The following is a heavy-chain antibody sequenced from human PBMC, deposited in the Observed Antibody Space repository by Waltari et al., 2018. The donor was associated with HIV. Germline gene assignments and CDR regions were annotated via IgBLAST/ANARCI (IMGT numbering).Heavy chain of an antibody. V-gene: IGHV4-34*01. J-gene: IGHJ6*02. D-gene: IGHD2-2*01. Sequence: QVQLQQWGAGLLKPSETLSLTCAVYGGSFSGSYWSWIRQAHGKGREWSGGINHSGSTNYNPSLKSRVTISVDTSKNQFSLKLSSVTAADTAVYYCAREGGGCGEARSLRNRHCSSTGWSMDVWGQGTTVTVSS. CDR1: GGSFSGSY. CDR2: INHSGST. CDR3: AREGGGCGEARSLRNRHCSSTGWSMDV.